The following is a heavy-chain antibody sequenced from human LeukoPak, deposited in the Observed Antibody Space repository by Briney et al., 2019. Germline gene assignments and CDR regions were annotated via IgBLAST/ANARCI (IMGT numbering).Heavy chain of an antibody. CDR1: GYTFINYY. CDR2: INPSAGST. Sequence: ASVTVSCTASGYTFINYYMHWVRQAPGQGLEWMGIINPSAGSTTYAQNFQGRVTMTRDTSTNTVYMELNSLRSDDTAVYYCARQRDSNWFDHWGQGTLVTVSS. V-gene: IGHV1-46*01. D-gene: IGHD4-11*01. J-gene: IGHJ5*02. CDR3: ARQRDSNWFDH.